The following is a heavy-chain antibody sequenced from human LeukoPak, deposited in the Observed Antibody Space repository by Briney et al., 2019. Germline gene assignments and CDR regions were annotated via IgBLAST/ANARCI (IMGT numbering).Heavy chain of an antibody. V-gene: IGHV1-69*05. CDR1: GGTFSSYA. J-gene: IGHJ6*03. CDR3: ARGIVLWFGESDYYYYYMDV. CDR2: IIPIFGTA. Sequence: SVKVSCKASGGTFSSYAISWVRQAPGQGLEWMGRIIPIFGTANYAQKFQGRVTMTRNTSISTAYMELSSLRSEDTAVYYCARGIVLWFGESDYYYYYMDVWGKGTTVTVSS. D-gene: IGHD3-10*01.